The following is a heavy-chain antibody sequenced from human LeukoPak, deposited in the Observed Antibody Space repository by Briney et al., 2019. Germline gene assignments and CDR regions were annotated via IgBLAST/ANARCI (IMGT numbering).Heavy chain of an antibody. V-gene: IGHV4-59*01. D-gene: IGHD6-13*01. Sequence: SETLSLTCTVSGGSISSYYWSWIRQPPGKGLEWIGYIYYSGSTNYNPSLKSLVTISVDTSKNQFSLKLSSVTAADTAVYYCARYSSSWYLHGMDVWGQGTTVTVSS. CDR3: ARYSSSWYLHGMDV. CDR1: GGSISSYY. CDR2: IYYSGST. J-gene: IGHJ6*02.